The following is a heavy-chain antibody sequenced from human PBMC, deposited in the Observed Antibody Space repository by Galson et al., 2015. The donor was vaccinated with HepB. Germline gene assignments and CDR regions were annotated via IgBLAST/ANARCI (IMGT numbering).Heavy chain of an antibody. CDR2: IGGSGSTI. Sequence: SLRLSCAASGFTYRSYSMNWVRQAPGKGLEWVSFIGGSGSTIYYADSVKGRFTISRDNAKDSLNLQMNSLRDEDTAVYYCARDRGSGLSYFDYWGQGTLVTVSS. D-gene: IGHD2-15*01. V-gene: IGHV3-48*02. CDR1: GFTYRSYS. CDR3: ARDRGSGLSYFDY. J-gene: IGHJ4*02.